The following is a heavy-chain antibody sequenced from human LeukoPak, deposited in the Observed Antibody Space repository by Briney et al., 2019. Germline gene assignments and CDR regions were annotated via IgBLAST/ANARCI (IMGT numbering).Heavy chain of an antibody. V-gene: IGHV1-2*02. D-gene: IGHD2-2*03. Sequence: ASVKVSCKASGYTFTGYYMHWVRQAPGQGLEWMGWINPNSGGTNYAQKFQGRVTMTRDTSISTAYMELSRLRSDGTTVYYCARDGYCSSTSCSPPYGMDVWGQGTTVTVSS. CDR3: ARDGYCSSTSCSPPYGMDV. CDR2: INPNSGGT. CDR1: GYTFTGYY. J-gene: IGHJ6*02.